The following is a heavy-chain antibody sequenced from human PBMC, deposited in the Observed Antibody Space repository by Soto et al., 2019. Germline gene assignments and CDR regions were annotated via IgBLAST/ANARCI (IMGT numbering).Heavy chain of an antibody. V-gene: IGHV3-43D*04. D-gene: IGHD3-3*01. CDR2: ISWDGGST. Sequence: PGGSLRLSCAASGFTFDDYAMHWVRQAPGKGLEWVSLISWDGGSTYYADSVKGRFTISRDNSKNSLYLQMNSLRAEDTALYYCAKDIGRRITIFGVPWPHYWGQGTLVTVSS. CDR1: GFTFDDYA. CDR3: AKDIGRRITIFGVPWPHY. J-gene: IGHJ4*02.